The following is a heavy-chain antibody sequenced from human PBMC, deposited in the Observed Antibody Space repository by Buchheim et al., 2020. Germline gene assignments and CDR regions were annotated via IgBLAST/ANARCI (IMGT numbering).Heavy chain of an antibody. CDR2: ISFSGHS. V-gene: IGHV4-59*01. CDR3: AREFFHGSSGPRSNYFDY. CDR1: GGSLSSGY. Sequence: QVQLQESGPGLVTPSETLSLTCTVSGGSLSSGYWSWIRQPPGTGLEWMGYISFSGHSLYNPSFESRVTVSVDTSTHQVSLTLNSVTAADTAVYYCAREFFHGSSGPRSNYFDYWGQGIL. D-gene: IGHD3-22*01. J-gene: IGHJ4*02.